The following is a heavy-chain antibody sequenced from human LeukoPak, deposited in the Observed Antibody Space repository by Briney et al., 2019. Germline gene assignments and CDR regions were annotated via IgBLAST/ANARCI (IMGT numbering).Heavy chain of an antibody. CDR3: ARDKPPDY. J-gene: IGHJ4*02. CDR1: GFLFSSNY. Sequence: GGPLSLSCAASGFLFSSNYMSWVRQAPGKGLEWVSVIFSSGSTYYADSVKGRFTISRDNSKNSLYLQMNSLRVEDTAVYYCARDKPPDYWGQGTLVSVSS. CDR2: IFSSGST. V-gene: IGHV3-53*01.